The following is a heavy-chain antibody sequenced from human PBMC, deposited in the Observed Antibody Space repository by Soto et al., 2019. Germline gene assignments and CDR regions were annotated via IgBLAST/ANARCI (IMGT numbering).Heavy chain of an antibody. J-gene: IGHJ3*02. CDR1: GFTFSSYA. Sequence: GESLKISCAASGFTFSSYAMSWVRQAPGKGLEWVSAISGSGGSTYYADSVKGRFTISRDNSKNTLYLQMNSLRAEDTAVYYCAKVQRIAVTGAFDIWGQGTMVTVSS. CDR3: AKVQRIAVTGAFDI. D-gene: IGHD6-19*01. V-gene: IGHV3-23*01. CDR2: ISGSGGST.